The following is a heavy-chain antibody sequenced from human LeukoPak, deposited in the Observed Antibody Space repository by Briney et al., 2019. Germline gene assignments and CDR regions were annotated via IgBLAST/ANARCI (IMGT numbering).Heavy chain of an antibody. CDR1: GGSTSNTNYY. CDR3: ARLDDFWSGSGSFDI. V-gene: IGHV4-39*01. CDR2: VYYNGFT. Sequence: SETLSLTCTVSGGSTSNTNYYWGWVRQSPGKGLEWIGNVYYNGFTYYSPSLKSRVTISVDTSKNQFSLKLTSVTAADSAVYYCARLDDFWSGSGSFDIWGQGTLVTVSS. D-gene: IGHD3-3*01. J-gene: IGHJ3*02.